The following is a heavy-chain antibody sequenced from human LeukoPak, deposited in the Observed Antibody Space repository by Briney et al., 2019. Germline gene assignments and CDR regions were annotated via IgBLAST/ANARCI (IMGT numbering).Heavy chain of an antibody. Sequence: SESLSLTRAVYGGSPSGYYWSRIRQPPGEGLEWMGEINHSGSTNYNQSVKRRVTISVDTSKNQLSLKLSSVTAADTAVYYCASAPRELASWYDYWGQGTLVTVSS. CDR2: INHSGST. J-gene: IGHJ4*02. V-gene: IGHV4-34*01. D-gene: IGHD1-26*01. CDR3: ASAPRELASWYDY. CDR1: GGSPSGYY.